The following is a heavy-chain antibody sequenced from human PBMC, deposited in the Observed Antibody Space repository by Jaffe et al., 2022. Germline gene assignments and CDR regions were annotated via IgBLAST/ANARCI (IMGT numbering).Heavy chain of an antibody. CDR3: AKDHIISSGWYTHYFDY. CDR2: LRLDGSDK. V-gene: IGHV3-30*02. D-gene: IGHD6-19*01. J-gene: IGHJ4*02. CDR1: GFTFSNYG. Sequence: QVQLVESGGGVVQPGGSLRLSCAASGFTFSNYGMHWVRQTPGMGLEWVAFLRLDGSDKYYADSVKGRFTISRDNSKNTLYLQMNSLRLEDTAVYFCAKDHIISSGWYTHYFDYWGQGTLVTVSS.